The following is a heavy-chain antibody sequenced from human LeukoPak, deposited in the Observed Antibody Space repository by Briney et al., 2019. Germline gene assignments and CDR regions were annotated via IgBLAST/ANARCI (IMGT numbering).Heavy chain of an antibody. CDR1: GFTFSSYG. J-gene: IGHJ6*03. CDR3: AKDWRLWFKSAAYYYMDV. CDR2: IRYDGSNK. Sequence: PGGSLRLSCAASGFTFSSYGMHWVRQAPGKGLEWVAFIRYDGSNKYYADSVKGRFTISRDNSKNTLYLQMNSLRAEDTAVYYCAKDWRLWFKSAAYYYMDVWGKGTTVTISS. V-gene: IGHV3-30*02. D-gene: IGHD5-18*01.